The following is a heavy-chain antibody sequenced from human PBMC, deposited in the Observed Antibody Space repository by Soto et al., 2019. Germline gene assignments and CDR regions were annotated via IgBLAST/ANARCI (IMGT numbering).Heavy chain of an antibody. J-gene: IGHJ3*02. V-gene: IGHV5-51*01. CDR3: ARLADCSGGSCYSDGLDAFDI. Sequence: GESLKISGKGSGYSFTSYWIGWVRQMPGKGLEWMGIIYPGDSDTRYSPSFQGQVTISADKSISTAYLQWSSLKASDTAMYYCARLADCSGGSCYSDGLDAFDIWGQGTMVTVSS. D-gene: IGHD2-15*01. CDR2: IYPGDSDT. CDR1: GYSFTSYW.